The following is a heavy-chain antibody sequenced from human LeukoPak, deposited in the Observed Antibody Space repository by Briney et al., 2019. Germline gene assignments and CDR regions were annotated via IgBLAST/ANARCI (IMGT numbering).Heavy chain of an antibody. D-gene: IGHD3-10*01. Sequence: PSETLSLTCTVSGGSISSYYWSWIRQPPGKGLEWIGYIYYSGSTNYNPSLKSRVTISVDTSKNQFSLKLSSVTAADTAVYYCARDGRITMVRGVPNDAFDIWGQGAMVTVSS. J-gene: IGHJ3*02. V-gene: IGHV4-59*01. CDR1: GGSISSYY. CDR3: ARDGRITMVRGVPNDAFDI. CDR2: IYYSGST.